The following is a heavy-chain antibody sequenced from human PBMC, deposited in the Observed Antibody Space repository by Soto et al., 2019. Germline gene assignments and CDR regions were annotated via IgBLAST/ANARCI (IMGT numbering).Heavy chain of an antibody. CDR2: IYYSGST. CDR1: GGSISSYY. V-gene: IGHV4-59*01. D-gene: IGHD3-3*01. Sequence: TSETLSLTCTVSGGSISSYYWSWIRQPPGKGLEWIGYIYYSGSTNYNPSLKSRVTISVDTSKNQFSLKLSSVTAADTAVYYCARGSFGDFWSGYDNWFDPWGQGTLVTVSS. J-gene: IGHJ5*02. CDR3: ARGSFGDFWSGYDNWFDP.